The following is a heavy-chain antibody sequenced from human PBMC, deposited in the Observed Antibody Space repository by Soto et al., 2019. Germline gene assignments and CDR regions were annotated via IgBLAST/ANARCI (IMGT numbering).Heavy chain of an antibody. V-gene: IGHV3-21*01. Sequence: EVQLVESGGGLVKPGGSLRLSCAASGFTFSSYSMNWVRQAPGKGLEWVSSISSSSSYIYYADSVKGRFTISRNNAKNSLYMQMNSLRAADTAVYYCANRENSAQNDYWGQGTLVTVSS. CDR3: ANRENSAQNDY. D-gene: IGHD1-26*01. CDR1: GFTFSSYS. J-gene: IGHJ4*02. CDR2: ISSSSSYI.